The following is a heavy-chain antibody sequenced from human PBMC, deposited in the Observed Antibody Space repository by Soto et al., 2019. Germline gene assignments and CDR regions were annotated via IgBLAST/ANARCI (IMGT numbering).Heavy chain of an antibody. CDR1: GFTFSSYG. J-gene: IGHJ4*02. V-gene: IGHV3-33*01. CDR3: ALEATVPYFDY. D-gene: IGHD1-26*01. Sequence: QVQLVESGGGVVQPGRSLRLSCAASGFTFSSYGMHWVRQAPGKGLEWVAVIWYDGSNKYYADSVKGRFTISRDNSKNTLYLQMNSLRAEDTAVYYCALEATVPYFDYWGQGTLVTVSS. CDR2: IWYDGSNK.